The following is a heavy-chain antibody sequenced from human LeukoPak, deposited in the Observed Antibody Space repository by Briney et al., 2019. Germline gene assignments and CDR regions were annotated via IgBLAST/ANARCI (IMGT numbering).Heavy chain of an antibody. CDR2: ISWNSGSI. D-gene: IGHD6-6*01. Sequence: PGGSLRLSCAASGFTFDDYATHWVRHAPGKGRECVSGISWNSGSIGYADSVKGRFTISRDNAKNSLYLQMNSLRAEDTALYYCAKDRVSSIAAHDAFDIWGQGTMVTVSS. CDR1: GFTFDDYA. J-gene: IGHJ3*02. CDR3: AKDRVSSIAAHDAFDI. V-gene: IGHV3-9*01.